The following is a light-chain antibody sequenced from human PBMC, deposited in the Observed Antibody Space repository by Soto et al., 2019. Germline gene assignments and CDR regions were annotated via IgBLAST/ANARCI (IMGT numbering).Light chain of an antibody. CDR1: SSNIGAGYV. CDR2: GNS. CDR3: QSYDSSLSGVV. J-gene: IGLJ2*01. V-gene: IGLV1-40*01. Sequence: QSVLTQPHSVSGAPGQRVTISCTGSSSNIGAGYVVHWYQQLPGTAPKLLIYGNSNRPSGVPDRFSGSKSGTSASLAITGLQAEDDADYYCQSYDSSLSGVVFGGGTKLTVL.